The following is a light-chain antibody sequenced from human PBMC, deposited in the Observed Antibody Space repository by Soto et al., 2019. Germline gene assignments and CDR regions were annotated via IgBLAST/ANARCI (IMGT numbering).Light chain of an antibody. CDR1: QSVSSY. V-gene: IGKV3-15*01. J-gene: IGKJ1*01. CDR2: GAS. CDR3: QHYNNWPLT. Sequence: EIVLTQSPATLSLSPGERATLSCRASQSVSSYLAWYQQKPGQAPRLLIYGASTRATGIPARFSGSGSGTEFTLTISSLQSEDFAVYYCQHYNNWPLTFGQGTKVEIK.